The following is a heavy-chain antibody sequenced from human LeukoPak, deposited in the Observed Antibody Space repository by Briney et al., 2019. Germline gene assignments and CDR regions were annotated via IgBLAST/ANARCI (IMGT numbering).Heavy chain of an antibody. CDR2: INPNSGGT. D-gene: IGHD2-21*02. J-gene: IGHJ5*02. V-gene: IGHV1-2*02. CDR3: ARDSHPATAIPPELNWFGP. CDR1: GYTFTGYY. Sequence: ASVKVSCKASGYTFTGYYMHWVRQAPGQGLEWMGWINPNSGGTNYAQKFQGRVTMTRDTSISTAYMELSRLRSDDTAMYYCARDSHPATAIPPELNWFGPWGQGTLVTVSS.